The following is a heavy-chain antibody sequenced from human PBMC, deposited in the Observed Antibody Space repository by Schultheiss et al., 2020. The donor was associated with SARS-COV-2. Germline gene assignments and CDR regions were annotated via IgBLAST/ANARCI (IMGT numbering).Heavy chain of an antibody. CDR3: AKDRDDYGDSFLDY. Sequence: GGSLRLSCAASGFTVSSNYMSWVRQAPGKGLEWVSVIYSGGSTYYADSVKGRFTISRDNSKNTLYLQMNSLRAEDTAVYYCAKDRDDYGDSFLDYWGQGTLVTVSS. J-gene: IGHJ4*02. CDR2: IYSGGST. V-gene: IGHV3-53*01. D-gene: IGHD4-17*01. CDR1: GFTVSSNY.